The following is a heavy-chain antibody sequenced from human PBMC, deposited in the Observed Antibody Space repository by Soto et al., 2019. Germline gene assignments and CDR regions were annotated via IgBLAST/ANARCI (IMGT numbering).Heavy chain of an antibody. D-gene: IGHD3-10*01. CDR1: GGSFSGYY. J-gene: IGHJ6*02. CDR2: INHSGST. Sequence: SETLSLTCAVYGGSFSGYYWSWIRQPPGKGLEWIGEINHSGSTNYNPSLKSRVTISVDTSKNQFSLKLSSVTAADTAVYYCARRRITMVRGVSLYYYGMDVWGQGTTVTVSS. CDR3: ARRRITMVRGVSLYYYGMDV. V-gene: IGHV4-34*01.